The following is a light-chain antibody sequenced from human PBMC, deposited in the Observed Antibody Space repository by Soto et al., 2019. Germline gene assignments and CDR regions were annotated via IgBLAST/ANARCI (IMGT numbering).Light chain of an antibody. V-gene: IGKV1-5*03. CDR2: KAS. J-gene: IGKJ4*01. Sequence: DIQMSQSPSTLSASVGDRVTITCRASQSISSWLAWYQQKPGKAPKLLIYKASSLESGAPSRFSGSGSGTEFTLTISSLQPDDFATYYCQQYNSYLLTFGGGTKVDIK. CDR3: QQYNSYLLT. CDR1: QSISSW.